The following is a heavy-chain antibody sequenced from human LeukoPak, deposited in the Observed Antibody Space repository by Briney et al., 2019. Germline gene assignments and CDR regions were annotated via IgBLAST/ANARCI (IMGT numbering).Heavy chain of an antibody. D-gene: IGHD3-16*01. J-gene: IGHJ4*02. CDR1: GFTFSSRD. CDR3: ATDPPGGLDFGY. CDR2: IGISDTTT. V-gene: IGHV3-48*03. Sequence: GSLRLSCAASGFTFSSRDMNWVRQAPRKGLEWISYIGISDTTTFYADSVRGRFTISRDNAKNSLYLQMHSLRVEDTAVYYCATDPPGGLDFGYWGQGTLVTVSS.